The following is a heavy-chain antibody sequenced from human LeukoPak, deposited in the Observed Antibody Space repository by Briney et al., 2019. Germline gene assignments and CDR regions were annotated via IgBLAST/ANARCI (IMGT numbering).Heavy chain of an antibody. CDR1: TFSFSRYR. CDR3: AKSLLTTAAGTGRAFDI. Sequence: QPGGSLRLSCAASTFSFSRYRMGWVRQAPGKGLEWVSGISAGGDGTYHADPVKGRFTISRDNSKNTLFLQMNNLRAGDTAKYYCAKSLLTTAAGTGRAFDIWGQGTMVTVSS. CDR2: ISAGGDGT. V-gene: IGHV3-23*01. D-gene: IGHD2/OR15-2a*01. J-gene: IGHJ3*02.